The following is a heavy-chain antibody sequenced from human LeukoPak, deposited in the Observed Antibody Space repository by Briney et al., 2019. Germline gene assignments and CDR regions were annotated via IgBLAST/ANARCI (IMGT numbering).Heavy chain of an antibody. CDR2: INPNSGGT. J-gene: IGHJ4*02. D-gene: IGHD6-6*01. CDR3: ARTGSSSPLGPFDY. V-gene: IGHV1-2*02. CDR1: GYTFTGYY. Sequence: ASVKVSCKASGYTFTGYYMHWVRQAPGQGLEWMGWINPNSGGTNYAQKFQGRVTMTRDTSISTAYMELSSLRSEDTAVYYCARTGSSSPLGPFDYWGQGTLVTVSS.